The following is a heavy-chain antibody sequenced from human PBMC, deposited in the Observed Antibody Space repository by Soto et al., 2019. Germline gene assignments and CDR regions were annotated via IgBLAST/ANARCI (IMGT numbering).Heavy chain of an antibody. CDR2: IIPIFGTA. Sequence: GASVKVSCKASGGTFSSYAISWVRQAPGQGLEWMGGIIPIFGTANYAQKFQGRVTITADESTSTAYMELSSLRSEDTAVYYCARSSSSDFWSGYPKYYCDYWGQGTLVTVSS. J-gene: IGHJ4*02. CDR1: GGTFSSYA. CDR3: ARSSSSDFWSGYPKYYCDY. D-gene: IGHD3-3*01. V-gene: IGHV1-69*13.